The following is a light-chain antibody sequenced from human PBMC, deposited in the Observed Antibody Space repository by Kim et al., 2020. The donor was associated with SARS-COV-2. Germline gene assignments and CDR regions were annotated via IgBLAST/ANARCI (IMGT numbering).Light chain of an antibody. CDR3: NSRESGVNHVV. J-gene: IGLJ3*02. V-gene: IGLV3-19*01. CDR1: SLRSYY. CDR2: EEN. Sequence: SSELTQDPAVSVALGQTVRITCQGDSLRSYYASWYQQKPGQAPVLVIYEENNRPSGIPDRFSGSSSGNTASLTITGAQAEDEADYYCNSRESGVNHVVFGGGTQLTVL.